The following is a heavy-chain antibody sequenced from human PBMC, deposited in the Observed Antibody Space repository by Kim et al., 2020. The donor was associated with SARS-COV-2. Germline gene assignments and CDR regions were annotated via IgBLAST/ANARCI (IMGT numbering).Heavy chain of an antibody. CDR3: ASLEYSGYEGSDY. J-gene: IGHJ4*02. V-gene: IGHV4-31*02. D-gene: IGHD5-12*01. Sequence: YTPALKSRVTISVDTSKNQFSLKLSSVTAADTAVYYCASLEYSGYEGSDYWGQGTLVTVSS.